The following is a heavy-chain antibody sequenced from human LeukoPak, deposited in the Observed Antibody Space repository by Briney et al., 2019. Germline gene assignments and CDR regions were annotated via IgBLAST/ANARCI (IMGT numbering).Heavy chain of an antibody. CDR2: IKSKTDGGTT. CDR1: GFTFSNAW. CDR3: TTERAYYGSGSYYY. D-gene: IGHD3-10*01. V-gene: IGHV3-15*01. Sequence: GGSLRLSCAASGFTFSNAWMSWVRQAPGKGLEWVGRIKSKTDGGTTDYAAPVKGRFTISRDDSKNTLYLQMNSLKTEDTAVYYCTTERAYYGSGSYYYWGQGTLVTVSS. J-gene: IGHJ4*02.